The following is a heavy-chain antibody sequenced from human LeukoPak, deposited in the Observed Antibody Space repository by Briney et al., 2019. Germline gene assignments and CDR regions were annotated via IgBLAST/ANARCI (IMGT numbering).Heavy chain of an antibody. V-gene: IGHV1-69*04. Sequence: SVKVSCKASGGTFSSYAISWVRQAPGQGLEWMGRIIPILGIANYAQKFQGRVTITADKSTSTAYMELSSLRSEDTAVYYCAREGDGYNSTVNDYWGQGTLVTVSS. CDR1: GGTFSSYA. D-gene: IGHD5-24*01. CDR2: IIPILGIA. CDR3: AREGDGYNSTVNDY. J-gene: IGHJ4*02.